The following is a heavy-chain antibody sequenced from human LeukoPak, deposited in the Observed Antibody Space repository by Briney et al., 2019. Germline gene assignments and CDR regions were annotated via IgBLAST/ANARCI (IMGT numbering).Heavy chain of an antibody. D-gene: IGHD3-10*01. CDR2: IIPILGIA. V-gene: IGHV1-69*04. CDR3: HTYYYGSGNAQTPFDY. J-gene: IGHJ4*02. CDR1: GGTFSSYA. Sequence: GASVKVSCKASGGTFSSYAISWVRQAPGQGLEWMGRIIPILGIANYAQKFQGRVTITADKSTSTAYMELSSLRSEDTAVYYCHTYYYGSGNAQTPFDYWGQGTLVTVSS.